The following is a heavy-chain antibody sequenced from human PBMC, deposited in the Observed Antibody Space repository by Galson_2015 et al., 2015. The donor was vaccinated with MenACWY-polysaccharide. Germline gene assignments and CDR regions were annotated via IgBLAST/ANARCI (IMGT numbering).Heavy chain of an antibody. CDR1: EFTFSSYD. V-gene: IGHV3-48*03. CDR3: ARGDYCSGGNCFFDC. J-gene: IGHJ4*02. D-gene: IGHD2-15*01. CDR2: ISTSDSSI. Sequence: SLRLSCAASEFTFSSYDMTWVRQAPGKGLEWVSYISTSDSSIYYADSVKGRFTISRDNAKNSLYLQMNSLRAEDTAVYYCARGDYCSGGNCFFDCWGQGTPVTVSS.